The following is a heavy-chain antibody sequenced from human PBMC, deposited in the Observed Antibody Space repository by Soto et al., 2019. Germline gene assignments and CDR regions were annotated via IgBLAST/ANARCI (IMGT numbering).Heavy chain of an antibody. V-gene: IGHV1-18*01. Sequence: ASVKVSCKASGYTFTRYAMNWVRQAPGQGLEWMGWMNANNGNTGYAQKLQGRVTMTTDTSTSTAYMELRSLRSDDTAVYYCAREASRRAFDIWGQGTMVTVSS. J-gene: IGHJ3*02. CDR2: MNANNGNT. CDR1: GYTFTRYA. CDR3: AREASRRAFDI.